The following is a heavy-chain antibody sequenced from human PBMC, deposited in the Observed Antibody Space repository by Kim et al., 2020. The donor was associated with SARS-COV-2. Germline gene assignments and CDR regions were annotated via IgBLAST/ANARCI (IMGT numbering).Heavy chain of an antibody. CDR2: T. V-gene: IGHV4-59*12. J-gene: IGHJ4*02. Sequence: TDYNPSLASRVTISVDTSKDQFSLKVNSVTAADTAVYYCARAWNTAMVNFWGQGTLVTVSS. CDR3: ARAWNTAMVNF. D-gene: IGHD5-18*01.